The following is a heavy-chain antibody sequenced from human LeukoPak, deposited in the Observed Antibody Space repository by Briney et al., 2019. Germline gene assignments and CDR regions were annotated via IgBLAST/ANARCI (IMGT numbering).Heavy chain of an antibody. CDR2: ILHSGST. V-gene: IGHV4-4*02. CDR1: GDSLSNVIW. Sequence: PSGTLSLICTVSGDSLSNVIWWHWVRQPPGKGLEWIGEILHSGSTHYNPSLTSRVAISMDKSKNQFSLTLTSVTAADTAVYYCAREKPMSYAVCLVHWGQGTLVTVSS. D-gene: IGHD5/OR15-5a*01. CDR3: AREKPMSYAVCLVH. J-gene: IGHJ1*01.